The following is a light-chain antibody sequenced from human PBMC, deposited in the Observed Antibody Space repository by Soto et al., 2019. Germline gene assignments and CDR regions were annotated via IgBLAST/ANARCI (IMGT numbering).Light chain of an antibody. J-gene: IGKJ1*01. Sequence: EIVMTQSPATLSVSPGERATLSCRPSQSASSNLAWYQQKPGQAPRLLICGASSRATDIPDRFSGSGSGTDFTLTISRLEPDDFAVYYCQQYGASPQTFGQGTKVDIK. CDR3: QQYGASPQT. CDR2: GAS. CDR1: QSASSN. V-gene: IGKV3-20*01.